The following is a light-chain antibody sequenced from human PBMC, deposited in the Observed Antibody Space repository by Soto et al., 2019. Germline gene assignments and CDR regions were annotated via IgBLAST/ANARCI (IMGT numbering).Light chain of an antibody. CDR1: SSEVGGYNY. Sequence: QSVLTQPASVSGSPGQSITIPCTGTSSEVGGYNYVSWYQQHPGKAPKLMIYDVSNRPSGVSNRFSGSKSGNTASLTISGLQAEDEADYYCSSYTSSSTIFGTGTKVTVL. J-gene: IGLJ1*01. V-gene: IGLV2-14*01. CDR3: SSYTSSSTI. CDR2: DVS.